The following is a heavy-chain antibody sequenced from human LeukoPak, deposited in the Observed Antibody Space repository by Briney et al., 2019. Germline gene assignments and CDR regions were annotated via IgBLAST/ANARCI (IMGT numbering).Heavy chain of an antibody. V-gene: IGHV1-2*02. CDR1: GYTFTSYY. J-gene: IGHJ4*02. CDR3: STVITLFPH. CDR2: INPNTGDT. D-gene: IGHD2-21*01. Sequence: ASVKVSCKASGYTFTSYYMHWVRQAPGQGLEWVGWINPNTGDTQYAQRFLGRVTMTRDTSIRTAYLELSGLRSDDTAVFYCSTVITLFPHWGQGTLVTVSS.